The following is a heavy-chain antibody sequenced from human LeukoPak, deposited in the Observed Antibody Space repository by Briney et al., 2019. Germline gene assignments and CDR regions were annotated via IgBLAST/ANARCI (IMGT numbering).Heavy chain of an antibody. V-gene: IGHV4-59*01. J-gene: IGHJ4*02. D-gene: IGHD3-22*01. CDR1: GGSISSYY. CDR2: IYYSGST. CDR3: ARGGETYYYDSSGYPDY. Sequence: SETLSLTCTVSGGSISSYYWSWLRQPPGKGLEWIGYIYYSGSTNYNPSLKSRVTISVDTSKNQFSLKLSSVTAADTAVYYCARGGETYYYDSSGYPDYWGQGTLVTVSS.